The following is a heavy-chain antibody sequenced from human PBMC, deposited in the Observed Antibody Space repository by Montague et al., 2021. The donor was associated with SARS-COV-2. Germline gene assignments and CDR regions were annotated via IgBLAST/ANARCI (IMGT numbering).Heavy chain of an antibody. CDR2: ISNSGSYT. CDR1: GFTFSDYY. V-gene: IGHV3-11*03. J-gene: IGHJ4*02. CDR3: AKSSLLWFGRPFDF. D-gene: IGHD3-10*01. Sequence: SLRLSCAASGFTFSDYYMSWIRQAPGKGLEWVSYISNSGSYTNYADSVKGRFTISRDNAKNSLYLQMNSLRAEDTAVHYCAKSSLLWFGRPFDFWGQGTLVTVSS.